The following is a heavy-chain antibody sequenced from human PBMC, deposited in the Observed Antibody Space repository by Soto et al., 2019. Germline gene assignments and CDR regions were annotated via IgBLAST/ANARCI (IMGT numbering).Heavy chain of an antibody. CDR2: IYYDGSNR. CDR1: GFTFGTYA. Sequence: QVHLVESGGGVVQPGGSLRLSCAASGFTFGTYAMHWVRQAPGKGLEWVAVIYYDGSNRYYGDAVKGRFTISRDNSKSTLYLQMSSLRAEDTAVYYCARAFCTNGVCYYFFDYWGHGTLVTVSS. J-gene: IGHJ4*01. D-gene: IGHD2-8*01. V-gene: IGHV3-30*19. CDR3: ARAFCTNGVCYYFFDY.